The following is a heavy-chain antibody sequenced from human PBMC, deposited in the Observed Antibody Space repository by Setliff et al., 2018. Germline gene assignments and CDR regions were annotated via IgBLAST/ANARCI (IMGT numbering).Heavy chain of an antibody. V-gene: IGHV4-59*01. D-gene: IGHD1-26*01. CDR2: VYYSGTA. Sequence: NPSETLSLTCTVSGGPFSGASIWSWIRQPPGKGLEFIGYVYYSGTAKYDPFLESRAIMSVDASKNQISLKLNSVTAADTAFYYCAKGGTYRYFDFWGQGALVTVSS. J-gene: IGHJ4*02. CDR3: AKGGTYRYFDF. CDR1: GGPFSGAS.